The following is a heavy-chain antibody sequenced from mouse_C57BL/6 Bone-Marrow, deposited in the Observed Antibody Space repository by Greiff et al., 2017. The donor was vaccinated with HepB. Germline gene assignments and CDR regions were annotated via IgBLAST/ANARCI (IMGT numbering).Heavy chain of an antibody. Sequence: QVQLKESGPGLVAPSQSLSITCTVSGFSLTSYGVHWVRQPPGKGLEWLVVIWSDGSTTYNSALKSRLSISKDNSKSQVSLKMNSLQTDDTAMYYCARHPYYYGSYYAMDYWGQGTSVTVSS. D-gene: IGHD1-1*01. V-gene: IGHV2-6-1*01. CDR2: IWSDGST. J-gene: IGHJ4*01. CDR1: GFSLTSYG. CDR3: ARHPYYYGSYYAMDY.